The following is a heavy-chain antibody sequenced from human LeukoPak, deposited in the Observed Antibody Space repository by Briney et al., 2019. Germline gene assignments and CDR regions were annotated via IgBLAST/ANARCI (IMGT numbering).Heavy chain of an antibody. J-gene: IGHJ4*02. CDR3: ATQPTEDFWSGYSNYYFDY. Sequence: PSETLSLTCAVYGGSFSGYYWSWIRQPPGKGLEWIGEINHSGSTNYNPSLKSRGTISVDTSKNQFSLKLSSVPAADPAVYYCATQPTEDFWSGYSNYYFDYWGQGTLVTVSS. V-gene: IGHV4-34*01. D-gene: IGHD3-3*01. CDR2: INHSGST. CDR1: GGSFSGYY.